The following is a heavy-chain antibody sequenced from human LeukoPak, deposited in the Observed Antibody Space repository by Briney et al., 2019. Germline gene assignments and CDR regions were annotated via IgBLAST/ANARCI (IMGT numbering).Heavy chain of an antibody. CDR2: INPNNGGT. CDR3: AGISGYDSNY. V-gene: IGHV1-2*02. Sequence: GASVKVSCKASGYTFTGYYMYWVRQAPGQGLEWMGWINPNNGGTNYAQNFQGRVTMTRNTSISTAYMELSSLRSEDTAVYYCAGISGYDSNYWGQGTLVTVSS. CDR1: GYTFTGYY. D-gene: IGHD5-12*01. J-gene: IGHJ4*02.